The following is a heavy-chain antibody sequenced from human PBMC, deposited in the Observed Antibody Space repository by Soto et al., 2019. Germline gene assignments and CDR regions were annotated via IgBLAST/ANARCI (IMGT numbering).Heavy chain of an antibody. CDR2: VYHTGDT. CDR3: AREIVTAGGNNYFDP. J-gene: IGHJ5*02. Sequence: SETLSLTCGVSGGTVASNHWWSWVRQSPGGGLEWIGNVYHTGDTNLNPSLRSRVTISVDKSNNQFSLRLNSPTAADTAVYFCAREIVTAGGNNYFDPWGPGTLVTVSS. CDR1: GGTVASNHW. V-gene: IGHV4-4*02. D-gene: IGHD2-21*02.